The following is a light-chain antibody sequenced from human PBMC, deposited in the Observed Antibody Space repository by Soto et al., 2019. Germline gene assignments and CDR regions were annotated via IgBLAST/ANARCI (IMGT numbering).Light chain of an antibody. V-gene: IGLV3-1*01. Sequence: SYELTQPPSVSVSPGQTASITCSGDKLGDKYVYWYQQKPGQSPVLVIYQDTKRPSGIPERFSGSNSGNTATLTISGTQAMDEADYYCQAWDSSTAVFGGGTKLPS. CDR1: KLGDKY. CDR2: QDT. J-gene: IGLJ2*01. CDR3: QAWDSSTAV.